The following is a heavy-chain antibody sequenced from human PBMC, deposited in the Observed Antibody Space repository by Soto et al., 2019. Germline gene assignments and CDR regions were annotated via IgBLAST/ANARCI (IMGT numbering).Heavy chain of an antibody. D-gene: IGHD1-1*01. J-gene: IGHJ2*01. CDR1: GFSFNSYW. V-gene: IGHV3-7*04. Sequence: EVQLVESGGDLVQPGGSLRLSCAASGFSFNSYWMSWVRQAPGKGLQWVANLNQDGSKIYYVDSVKGRFTISRDNAKNSLSLQMNSLRAEDAAVYYCARGYTNNWPNCFFDLWGRGTLVTVSS. CDR2: LNQDGSKI. CDR3: ARGYTNNWPNCFFDL.